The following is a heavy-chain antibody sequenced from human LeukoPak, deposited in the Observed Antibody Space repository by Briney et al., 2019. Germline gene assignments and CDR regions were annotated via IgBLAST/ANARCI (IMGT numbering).Heavy chain of an antibody. CDR3: AREDSSGYYTTFDY. Sequence: SETLSLTCTVSGYSISSGYYWGWIRQPPGKGLEWIGSIYHSGSTYYNPSLKSRVTISVDTSKNQFSLKLSSVTAADTAVYYCAREDSSGYYTTFDYWGQGTLVTVSS. CDR2: IYHSGST. V-gene: IGHV4-38-2*02. CDR1: GYSISSGYY. J-gene: IGHJ4*02. D-gene: IGHD3-22*01.